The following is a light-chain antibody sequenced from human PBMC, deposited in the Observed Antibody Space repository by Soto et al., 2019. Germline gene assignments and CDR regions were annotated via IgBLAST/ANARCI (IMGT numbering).Light chain of an antibody. J-gene: IGKJ2*01. Sequence: EIVLTQSPGTLSLSPGDRATLSCRASQSVSSSYLAWYQQKPGQDPSLLIYGASNRATGIPDRFSGGGSGTDFTLTISSLEPEDFAVYYCQQYGKSAMFTFGQGTKLEIK. CDR3: QQYGKSAMFT. V-gene: IGKV3-20*01. CDR2: GAS. CDR1: QSVSSSY.